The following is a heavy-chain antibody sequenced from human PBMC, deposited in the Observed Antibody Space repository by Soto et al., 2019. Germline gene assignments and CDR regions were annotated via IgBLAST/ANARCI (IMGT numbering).Heavy chain of an antibody. CDR3: ARDGEMVAAMGAGYYYYGMDV. CDR1: GGSISSYY. CDR2: IYYSGST. V-gene: IGHV4-59*01. Sequence: SETLSLTCTVSGGSISSYYWSWIRQPPGKGLEWIGYIYYSGSTNYNPSLKSRVTISVDTSKNQFSLKLSSVTAADTAVYYCARDGEMVAAMGAGYYYYGMDVCGQRTTVSVSS. D-gene: IGHD2-15*01. J-gene: IGHJ6*02.